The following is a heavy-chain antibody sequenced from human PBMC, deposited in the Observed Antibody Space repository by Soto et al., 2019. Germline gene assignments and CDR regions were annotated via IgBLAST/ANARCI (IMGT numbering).Heavy chain of an antibody. D-gene: IGHD6-19*01. J-gene: IGHJ3*02. CDR1: DYTFTSYG. CDR2: HSPYKGNT. CDR3: ARDLANSSALCLARAFDI. V-gene: IGHV1-18*04. Sequence: ASVKVSCKASDYTFTSYGISWVRQALGKGLKWTGWHSPYKGNTNYAQKLQGRVTMTTDTATSTAYRERRSVRSDDTAVYYCARDLANSSALCLARAFDIWGQGTMVTVSS.